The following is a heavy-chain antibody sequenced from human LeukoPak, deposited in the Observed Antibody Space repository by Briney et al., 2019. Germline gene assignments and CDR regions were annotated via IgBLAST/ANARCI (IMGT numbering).Heavy chain of an antibody. V-gene: IGHV3-7*04. CDR2: IKQDGSEK. J-gene: IGHJ4*02. CDR3: ARDVFDY. CDR1: GFSVSSYW. Sequence: GGSLRLSCAASGFSVSSYWMSWVRQAPGKGLEWVANIKQDGSEKHYVDSVKGRFTISRGNAKNSLYLQMNSLRVEDTAVYYCARDVFDYWGQGTLVTVSS.